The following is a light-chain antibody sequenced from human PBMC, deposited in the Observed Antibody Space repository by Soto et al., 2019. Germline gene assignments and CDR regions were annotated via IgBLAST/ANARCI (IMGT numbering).Light chain of an antibody. V-gene: IGKV3-15*01. CDR3: QHYKTWPLS. CDR2: DAS. CDR1: QGIGST. Sequence: IVMTQSPATLSVSPGERATLSCRASQGIGSTLAWYQQKPGQTPRLLIYDASTRATGTPARFSGIGSGTEFTLIISSLQSEDFGVYYCQHYKTWPLSFGGGTKVDIK. J-gene: IGKJ4*01.